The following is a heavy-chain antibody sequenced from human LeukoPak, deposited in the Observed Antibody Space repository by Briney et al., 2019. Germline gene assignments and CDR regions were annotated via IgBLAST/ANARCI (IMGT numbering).Heavy chain of an antibody. J-gene: IGHJ4*02. V-gene: IGHV4-59*01. CDR2: ISYSGST. D-gene: IGHD4-17*01. Sequence: SETLSLTCTVSGGSISTYHWSWIRQPPEKGLEWIGYISYSGSTNYNPSLQSRVTISVSTSQNQFSLKLTSVTAADTAVYYCAREPTLTTFGYWGQGTLVTVSS. CDR3: AREPTLTTFGY. CDR1: GGSISTYH.